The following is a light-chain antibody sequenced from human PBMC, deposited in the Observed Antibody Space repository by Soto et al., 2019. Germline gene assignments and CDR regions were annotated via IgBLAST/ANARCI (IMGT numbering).Light chain of an antibody. V-gene: IGKV1-39*01. CDR3: QQSYSTPLT. CDR2: AAS. Sequence: DIQMTQSPSSLSASVGDRVTITCLASQSISSYLNWYQQKPGKAPKLLIYAASSLQSGVPSRFSGSGSGTDFTLTISSLQPEDFATYYCQQSYSTPLTFGGGTNVEIK. CDR1: QSISSY. J-gene: IGKJ4*01.